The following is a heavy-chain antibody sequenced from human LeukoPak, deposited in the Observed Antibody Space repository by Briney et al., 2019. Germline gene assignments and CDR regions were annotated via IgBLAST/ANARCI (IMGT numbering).Heavy chain of an antibody. D-gene: IGHD3-10*01. Sequence: PGGSLRLSCAVSGFIVSSNYMSSVRQAPGKGLEWVSVLYNGGNTYYADSVKGRFTVSRDNSKNTLYLQMNSLRAEDTAVYYCARYDGGSGPFDYWGQGTLVTVSS. J-gene: IGHJ4*02. CDR1: GFIVSSNY. CDR2: LYNGGNT. V-gene: IGHV3-53*01. CDR3: ARYDGGSGPFDY.